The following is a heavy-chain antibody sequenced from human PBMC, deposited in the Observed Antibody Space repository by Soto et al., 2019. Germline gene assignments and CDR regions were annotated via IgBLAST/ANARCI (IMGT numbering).Heavy chain of an antibody. D-gene: IGHD6-19*01. V-gene: IGHV3-30*03. CDR2: ISYDGGNK. CDR3: SPGSYSSGWYFGY. J-gene: IGHJ4*02. Sequence: GGSLRLSCAASGFTFRSYGMHWVRQAPGKGLEWVAVISYDGGNKYYADSVKGRFTISRDNSKNTLYLQMNSPRAEDTAVYYCSPGSYSSGWYFGYWGQGTLVTVSS. CDR1: GFTFRSYG.